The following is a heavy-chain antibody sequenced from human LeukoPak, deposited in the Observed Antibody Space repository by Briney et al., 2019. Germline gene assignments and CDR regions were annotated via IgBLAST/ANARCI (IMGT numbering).Heavy chain of an antibody. J-gene: IGHJ4*02. CDR1: GFTVSNDY. CDR3: ARVIYSGWEGELSD. V-gene: IGHV3-53*01. Sequence: GGSLRLSCAVSGFTVSNDYMSWVRQAPGKGLEWVSVIYGGGDTYYADSVRGRFTISRDNAKNTLYLQMNSLRAEDTAVYYCARVIYSGWEGELSDWGQGTLVTVSS. CDR2: IYGGGDT. D-gene: IGHD6-19*01.